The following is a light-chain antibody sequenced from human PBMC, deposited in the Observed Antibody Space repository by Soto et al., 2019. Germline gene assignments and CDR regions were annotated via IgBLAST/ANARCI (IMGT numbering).Light chain of an antibody. J-gene: IGKJ3*01. CDR1: QDIRNY. Sequence: DIQMTQSPSSLSASVGNRVTITCRASQDIRNYLAWYPQRPGKVPTLLIYGASTLQSGFPSRLSGSGSGTDYTLTISSRQPEDFATYYCHSYNTAAFTFGPGTKVPI. V-gene: IGKV1-27*01. CDR2: GAS. CDR3: HSYNTAAFT.